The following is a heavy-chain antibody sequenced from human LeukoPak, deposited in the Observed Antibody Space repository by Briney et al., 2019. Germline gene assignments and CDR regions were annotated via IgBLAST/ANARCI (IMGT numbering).Heavy chain of an antibody. V-gene: IGHV3-7*01. CDR1: GFTFTTYW. CDR2: INQDGTEK. Sequence: GGSLRLSCAASGFTFTTYWMTWVRQAPGKGLEWVANINQDGTEKYYVDSVKGRFTISRDNAKNSLYLQMNSLRAEDTAVYYCAKLGITMIGGVWGKGTTVTISS. J-gene: IGHJ6*03. CDR3: AKLGITMIGGV. D-gene: IGHD3-10*02.